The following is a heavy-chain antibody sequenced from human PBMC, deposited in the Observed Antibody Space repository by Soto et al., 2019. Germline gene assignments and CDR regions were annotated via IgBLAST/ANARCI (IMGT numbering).Heavy chain of an antibody. V-gene: IGHV1-69*13. D-gene: IGHD3-22*01. J-gene: IGHJ3*02. CDR3: ARGYYYDSSGYKEI. CDR2: IIPIFGTA. CDR1: GGTFSSYA. Sequence: SVKVYCKASGGTFSSYAISWVRQAPGQGLEWMGGIIPIFGTANYAQKFQGRVTITADESTSTAYMELSSLRSEDTAVYYCARGYYYDSSGYKEIWGQGTMVTVSS.